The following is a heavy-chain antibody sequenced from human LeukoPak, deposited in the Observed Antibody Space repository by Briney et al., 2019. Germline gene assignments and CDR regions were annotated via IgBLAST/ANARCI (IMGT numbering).Heavy chain of an antibody. CDR2: ISYDGSNK. CDR1: GFTFSSYG. V-gene: IGHV3-30*18. D-gene: IGHD3-10*01. Sequence: GGSLRLSCAAYGFTFSSYGMHWVRQAPGKGLEWVAVISYDGSNKYYADSINGRFTISRDNSNNTLYLQMNSLRADDTAVYYSAKDLYSYGSGSYIPEYWGQGTLVTVSS. CDR3: AKDLYSYGSGSYIPEY. J-gene: IGHJ4*02.